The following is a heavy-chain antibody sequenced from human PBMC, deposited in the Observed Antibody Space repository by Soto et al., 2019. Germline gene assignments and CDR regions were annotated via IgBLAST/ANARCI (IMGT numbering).Heavy chain of an antibody. V-gene: IGHV3-21*01. CDR2: ITSSSSYI. Sequence: GGSLRLSCAASGFPFSLYSMILVRQAPGKGLEWVASITSSSSYIYYEDSLKGRFTISRDNAKNSLFLQLDSLRAEDTAVYFCVRARSNQSRHDYWCQGLLVTVSS. CDR3: VRARSNQSRHDY. J-gene: IGHJ4*02. CDR1: GFPFSLYS.